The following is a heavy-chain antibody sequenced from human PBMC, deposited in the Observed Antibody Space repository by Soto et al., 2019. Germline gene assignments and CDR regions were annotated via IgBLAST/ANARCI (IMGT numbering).Heavy chain of an antibody. CDR2: ISRDGSSM. CDR3: ARPNGESIHYYHGMDV. J-gene: IGHJ6*02. D-gene: IGHD3-10*01. V-gene: IGHV3-11*01. Sequence: QVQLVESGGGLVKPGGSLRLSCAASGFTFSDYYMAWIRQAPGKGLEWVSYISRDGSSMYYADSVKGRFTMSRDNAKNSLSLQMNSLRAEDTAVYYCARPNGESIHYYHGMDVWGQGTTVTVSS. CDR1: GFTFSDYY.